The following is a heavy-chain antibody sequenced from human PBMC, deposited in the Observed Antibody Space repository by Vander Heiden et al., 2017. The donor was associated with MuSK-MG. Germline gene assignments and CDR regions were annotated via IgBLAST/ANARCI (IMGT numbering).Heavy chain of an antibody. Sequence: EVQLLESEGGLVQPGGSLRLSCAASGFTFSSYAMSWVRQAPGKGLEWVSAISGSGGSTYYADSVKGRFTISRDNSKNTLYLQMNSMRAEDTAVYYCAGWQQLVLVDYWGQGTLVTVSS. CDR2: ISGSGGST. V-gene: IGHV3-23*01. J-gene: IGHJ4*02. CDR3: AGWQQLVLVDY. CDR1: GFTFSSYA. D-gene: IGHD6-13*01.